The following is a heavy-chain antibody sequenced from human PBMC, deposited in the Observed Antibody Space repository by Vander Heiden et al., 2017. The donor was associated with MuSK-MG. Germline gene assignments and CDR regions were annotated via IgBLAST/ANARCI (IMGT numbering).Heavy chain of an antibody. V-gene: IGHV5-51*01. CDR1: GYSFPSYR. CDR2: IYPGDSET. D-gene: IGHD3-3*01. Sequence: EVQLVQSGAEVKKPGESLRISCKGSGYSFPSYRIGWVRQMPGKGLEWMGIIYPGDSETRYSPSFQGQVSISADVSIGTAYLQWSSLKTSDTAMYYCAKMLYDFWSGNAFDIWGQGTMVTVSS. J-gene: IGHJ3*02. CDR3: AKMLYDFWSGNAFDI.